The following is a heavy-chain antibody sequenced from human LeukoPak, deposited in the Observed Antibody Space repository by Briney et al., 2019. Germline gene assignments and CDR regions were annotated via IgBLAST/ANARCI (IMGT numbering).Heavy chain of an antibody. V-gene: IGHV3-23*05. J-gene: IGHJ5*02. CDR2: IGTTINGT. D-gene: IGHD2-15*01. CDR1: GFTFRNYA. CDR3: ARLVVDLPADWFDP. Sequence: GGSLRLSCVASGFTFRNYAMTWVRQTPGKGLEWVATIGTTINGTYYADSVRGRFTIARDNPRDTLHLYMNSLSADDTALYYCARLVVDLPADWFDPWAREPWSSSPQ.